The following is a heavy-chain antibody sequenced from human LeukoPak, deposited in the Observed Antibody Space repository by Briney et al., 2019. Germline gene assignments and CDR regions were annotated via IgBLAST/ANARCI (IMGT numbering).Heavy chain of an antibody. CDR2: ISGSGGST. D-gene: IGHD3-10*01. J-gene: IGHJ4*02. Sequence: GGSLRLSCAASGFTFSSYAMSWVRQAPGKGLEWVSAISGSGGSTCYADSVKGRFTISRDNSKNTLYLQMNSLRAEDTAVYYCAKRSAMVRGVIAPDYWGQGTLVTVSS. CDR1: GFTFSSYA. V-gene: IGHV3-23*01. CDR3: AKRSAMVRGVIAPDY.